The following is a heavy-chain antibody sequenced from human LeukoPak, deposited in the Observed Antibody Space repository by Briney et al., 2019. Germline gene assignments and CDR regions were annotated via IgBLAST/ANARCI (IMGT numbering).Heavy chain of an antibody. CDR2: IYYSGST. CDR3: ARDLRIAAAGRLDP. J-gene: IGHJ5*02. CDR1: GGSISSGGQS. V-gene: IGHV4-30-4*07. Sequence: SQTLSLTCVVSGGSISSGGQSWSWIRQPPGKGLEWIGYIYYSGSTNYNPSLKSRVTISVDTSKNQFSLKLSSVTAADTAVYYCARDLRIAAAGRLDPWGQGTLVTVSS. D-gene: IGHD6-13*01.